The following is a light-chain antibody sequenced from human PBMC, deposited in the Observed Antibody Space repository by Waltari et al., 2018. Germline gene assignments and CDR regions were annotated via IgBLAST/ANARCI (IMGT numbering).Light chain of an antibody. J-gene: IGKJ1*01. CDR3: LQCAASSWS. V-gene: IGKV1-5*03. Sequence: DTQMTQSPANLSASVGDRVTITCRASQSVSHWLAWYQQKPGKAPKLLFYGASGLESGVPARFSGSGYGTEFTLTINNLQPDDSATYYCLQCAASSWSFGQGTKVEIK. CDR1: QSVSHW. CDR2: GAS.